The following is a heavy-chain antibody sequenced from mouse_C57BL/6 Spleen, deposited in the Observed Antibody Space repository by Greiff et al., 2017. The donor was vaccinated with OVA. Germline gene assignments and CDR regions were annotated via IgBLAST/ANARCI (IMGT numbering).Heavy chain of an antibody. V-gene: IGHV1-50*01. CDR1: GYTFTSYW. CDR2: IDPSDSYT. CDR3: TRWGADY. Sequence: QVQLQQPGAELVKPGASVKLSCKASGYTFTSYWMQWVKQRPGQGLEWIGEIDPSDSYTNYNQKFKGKATLTVDTSSSTAYMQLSSLTSEDSAVYYCTRWGADYWGPGTTLTVSS. J-gene: IGHJ2*01.